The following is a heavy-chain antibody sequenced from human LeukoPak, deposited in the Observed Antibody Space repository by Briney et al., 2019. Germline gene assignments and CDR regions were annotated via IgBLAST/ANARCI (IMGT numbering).Heavy chain of an antibody. D-gene: IGHD4-23*01. CDR1: GFTLSNLW. V-gene: IGHV3-7*04. Sequence: GGSLRLSCPPSGFTLSNLWMYWVRQRPGEGLEWVANIKQGGNVHHYVDSVKGRFTISKDNAENSLSLHMNSMRGDDAAVYYCARGDGGDQGYFQDWGQGTVVTVST. J-gene: IGHJ1*01. CDR3: ARGDGGDQGYFQD. CDR2: IKQGGNVH.